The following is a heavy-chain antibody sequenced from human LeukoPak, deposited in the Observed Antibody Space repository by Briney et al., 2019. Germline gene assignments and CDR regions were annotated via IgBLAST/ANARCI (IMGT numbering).Heavy chain of an antibody. J-gene: IGHJ4*02. Sequence: GGSLRLSCAASGLTLSDNYMSWVRQAPGKGLEWVSVIYSGGTTTYYAGSVKGRFTISRDNSQNTLYLQMSGLRAGDTAVYYCARLYYYGSGSPPYWGQGTLVTVSS. CDR3: ARLYYYGSGSPPY. V-gene: IGHV3-53*01. CDR2: IYSGGTTT. CDR1: GLTLSDNY. D-gene: IGHD3-10*01.